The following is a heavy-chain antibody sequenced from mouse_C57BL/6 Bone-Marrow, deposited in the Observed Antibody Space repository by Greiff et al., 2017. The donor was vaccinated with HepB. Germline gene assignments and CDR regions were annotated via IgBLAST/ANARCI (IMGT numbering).Heavy chain of an antibody. Sequence: EVQLVESGGGLVQPGGSLSLSCAASGFTFTDYYMSWVRQPPGKALEWLGFIRNKANGYTTEYSAYVKGRFTISRDNSQSILYLQMNALRAEDSATYYCARYPRWLLRYYYAMDYWGQGTSVTVSS. CDR2: IRNKANGYTT. V-gene: IGHV7-3*01. CDR3: ARYPRWLLRYYYAMDY. J-gene: IGHJ4*01. D-gene: IGHD2-3*01. CDR1: GFTFTDYY.